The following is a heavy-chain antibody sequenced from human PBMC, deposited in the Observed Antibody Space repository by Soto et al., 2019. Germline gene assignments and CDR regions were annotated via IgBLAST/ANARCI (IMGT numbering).Heavy chain of an antibody. J-gene: IGHJ5*02. V-gene: IGHV4-4*07. CDR1: GASISGFY. Sequence: KTSETLSLTCTVSGASISGFYWSWIRKSAGKGLEWIGRIYATVTTDYNPSLKSRVMMSVDTSKKQFSLKLRSVTAADTAVYYCVRDGTKTLRDWCEPWGQGISVTVSS. CDR3: VRDGTKTLRDWCEP. CDR2: IYATVTT. D-gene: IGHD1-1*01.